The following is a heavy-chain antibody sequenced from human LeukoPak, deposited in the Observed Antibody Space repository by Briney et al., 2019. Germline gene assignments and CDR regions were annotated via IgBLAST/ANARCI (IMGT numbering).Heavy chain of an antibody. Sequence: GGSLRLSCAASGFTFSSYSMNWVRQAPGKGLEWVSSISSSSSYIYYADSVKGRFTISRDNAKNSLYLQMNSLRAEDTAVYYCARVEDYDYVWGSYRYQDYWGQGTLVTVSS. CDR2: ISSSSSYI. CDR3: ARVEDYDYVWGSYRYQDY. V-gene: IGHV3-21*01. J-gene: IGHJ4*02. CDR1: GFTFSSYS. D-gene: IGHD3-16*02.